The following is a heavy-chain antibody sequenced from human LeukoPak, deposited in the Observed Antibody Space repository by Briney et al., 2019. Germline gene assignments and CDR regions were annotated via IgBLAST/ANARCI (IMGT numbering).Heavy chain of an antibody. CDR2: ISWNSGSI. J-gene: IGHJ6*02. Sequence: GRSLRLSCAASGFTFDDYAMHWVRQAPGKGLEWVSGISWNSGSIGYADSVKGRFTISRDNAKNSLYLQMNSLRAEDTALYYCAKAVVPAAMHVYYYGMDVWGQGTTVTVPS. CDR1: GFTFDDYA. V-gene: IGHV3-9*01. D-gene: IGHD2-2*01. CDR3: AKAVVPAAMHVYYYGMDV.